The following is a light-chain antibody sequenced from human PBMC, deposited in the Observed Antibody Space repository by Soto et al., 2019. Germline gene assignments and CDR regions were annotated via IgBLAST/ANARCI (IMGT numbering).Light chain of an antibody. Sequence: IVLTQSPGILSLSPGERATLSCRASQSVSSSYLAWYQQKPGQAPRLLIYGASSRATGIPDRFSGSGSGTDFTLTISRLEPEDFAVYYCQQYGSSITFGLGTRLEIK. J-gene: IGKJ5*01. CDR3: QQYGSSIT. CDR1: QSVSSSY. CDR2: GAS. V-gene: IGKV3-20*01.